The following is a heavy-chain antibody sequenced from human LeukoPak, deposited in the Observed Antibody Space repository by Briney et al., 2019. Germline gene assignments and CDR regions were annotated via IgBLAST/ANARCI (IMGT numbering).Heavy chain of an antibody. Sequence: ASVKDSCMASGYTFTDYYMHWVQQAPGKGLEWMGRVDPEDGVTIYAEKFQGRVTITADTSTATAYMELSSLRSEDTAVYYCATFGKYSSGWYVPENFDYWGQGTLVTVSS. J-gene: IGHJ4*02. V-gene: IGHV1-69-2*01. CDR2: VDPEDGVT. CDR1: GYTFTDYY. CDR3: ATFGKYSSGWYVPENFDY. D-gene: IGHD6-19*01.